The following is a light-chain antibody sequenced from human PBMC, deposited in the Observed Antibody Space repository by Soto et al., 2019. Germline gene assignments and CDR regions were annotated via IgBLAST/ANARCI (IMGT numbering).Light chain of an antibody. CDR2: DAS. CDR1: QSVSSY. CDR3: QQRSDWPLT. V-gene: IGKV3-11*01. J-gene: IGKJ4*01. Sequence: EIVLTQSPATLSLSPGERATLSCRASQSVSSYLAWYQQTPGQAPRLLIYDASNRATGIPARFSGRGSGTDFTLTISNLEPEDFAVYYCQQRSDWPLTFGGGTKWEIK.